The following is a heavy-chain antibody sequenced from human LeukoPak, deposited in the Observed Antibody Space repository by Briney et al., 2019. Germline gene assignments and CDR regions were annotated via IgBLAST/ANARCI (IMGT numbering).Heavy chain of an antibody. CDR1: GSSISSSSYY. D-gene: IGHD2-2*03. CDR2: IYYSGST. J-gene: IGHJ4*02. V-gene: IGHV4-39*07. CDR3: ARSPARGYCSSTSCWTYYSDY. Sequence: SETLSLTCTVSGSSISSSSYYWGWIRQPPGKGLEWIGSIYYSGSTYYNPSLKSRVTISVDTSKNQFSLRLSSVTAADTAVYYCARSPARGYCSSTSCWTYYSDYWGQGTLVTVSS.